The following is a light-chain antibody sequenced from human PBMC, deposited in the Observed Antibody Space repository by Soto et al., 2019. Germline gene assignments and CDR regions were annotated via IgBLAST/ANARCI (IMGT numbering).Light chain of an antibody. Sequence: DIQMTQSPSTLSASVGDRVTITCRASQSISNWLAWYQQKPGKAPTLLIYRASNLEGGVPSRFSGRGSGTEFTLTISSLQPDDFATYYCQQYDSYSKEFGQGTKVEIK. CDR3: QQYDSYSKE. J-gene: IGKJ1*01. CDR2: RAS. CDR1: QSISNW. V-gene: IGKV1-5*03.